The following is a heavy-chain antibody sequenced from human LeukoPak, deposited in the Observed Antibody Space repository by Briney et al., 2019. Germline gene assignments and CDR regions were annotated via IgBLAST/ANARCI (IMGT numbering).Heavy chain of an antibody. D-gene: IGHD7-27*01. V-gene: IGHV3-23*01. CDR2: MSGYSGYT. Sequence: GGSLRLSCAASGFAFSDYAMSWVRQAPGKGLEWVSVMSGYSGYTYYADSVKGRFTISRDNSKNTVYLQMNSLRAEDTAVYYCAKRVSSISTGDDSWGQGTLVTVSS. J-gene: IGHJ4*02. CDR3: AKRVSSISTGDDS. CDR1: GFAFSDYA.